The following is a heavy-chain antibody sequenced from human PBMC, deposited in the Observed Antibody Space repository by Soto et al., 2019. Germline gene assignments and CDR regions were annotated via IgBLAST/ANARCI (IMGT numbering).Heavy chain of an antibody. D-gene: IGHD1-26*01. J-gene: IGHJ6*02. CDR2: INPNSGGT. CDR3: AIIGAYYPYYYYGMDV. CDR1: GYRFTSYG. Sequence: ASVKVSCKASGYRFTSYGIAWVRQAPGQGLEWMGWINPNSGGTNYAQKFQGRVTMTRDTSISTAYMELSRPRSDDTAVYYCAIIGAYYPYYYYGMDVWGQGTTVTVSS. V-gene: IGHV1-2*02.